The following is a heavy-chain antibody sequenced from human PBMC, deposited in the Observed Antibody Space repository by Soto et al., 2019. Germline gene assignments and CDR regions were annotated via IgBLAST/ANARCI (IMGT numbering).Heavy chain of an antibody. V-gene: IGHV4-34*01. CDR3: ARETSQNVYSHYGLDV. CDR2: INDSGTT. J-gene: IGHJ6*02. Sequence: SPTLSLTCAIYGGSFSGFYWSWIRQPPGKGLEWSGEINDSGTTNYNPSLKSRVTISADTAKTHFSLTLTSVTAAVTAVYYFARETSQNVYSHYGLDVWGQVTTV. CDR1: GGSFSGFY.